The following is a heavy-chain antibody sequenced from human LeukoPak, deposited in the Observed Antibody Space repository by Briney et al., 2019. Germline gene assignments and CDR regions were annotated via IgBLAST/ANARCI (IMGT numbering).Heavy chain of an antibody. CDR1: GFTFTKYW. V-gene: IGHV3-7*01. J-gene: IGHJ4*02. CDR3: ARARIDY. Sequence: GGSLRLSCAASGFTFTKYWMTWVRQAPGKGLEWVGNIKQDGSEIYYGDSLKGRFTIFRDNAKNSLFLQMNSLRVDDTAVYYCARARIDYWGQGALVSVSS. CDR2: IKQDGSEI.